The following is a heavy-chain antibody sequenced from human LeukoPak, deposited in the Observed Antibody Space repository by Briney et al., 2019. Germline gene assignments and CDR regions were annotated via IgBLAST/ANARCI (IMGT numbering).Heavy chain of an antibody. CDR1: GFTFSSYA. V-gene: IGHV3-30-3*01. Sequence: GGSLRLSCAASGFTFSSYAMHWVRQAPGKGLERVAVISYDGSNKYYADSVKGRFTISRDNSKNTLYLQMNSLRAEDTAVYYCARVTRYYDSSGPFDYWGQGTLVTVSS. D-gene: IGHD3-22*01. CDR3: ARVTRYYDSSGPFDY. CDR2: ISYDGSNK. J-gene: IGHJ4*02.